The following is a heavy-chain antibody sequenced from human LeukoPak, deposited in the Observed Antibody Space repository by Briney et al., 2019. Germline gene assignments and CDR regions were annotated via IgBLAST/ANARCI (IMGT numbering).Heavy chain of an antibody. D-gene: IGHD3-16*01. V-gene: IGHV3-48*01. J-gene: IGHJ4*02. Sequence: GGSLRLSRVVSGFTFSGYNMNWVRQAPGKGLEWVSYISSGGSATYYADSVKGRLTISRDNAKNSLYLQMNSLRVEDTAVYHCARLGQREDDYWGQGTLVTVSS. CDR1: GFTFSGYN. CDR3: ARLGQREDDY. CDR2: ISSGGSAT.